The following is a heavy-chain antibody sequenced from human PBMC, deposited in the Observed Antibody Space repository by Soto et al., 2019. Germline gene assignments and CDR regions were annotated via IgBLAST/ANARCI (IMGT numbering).Heavy chain of an antibody. V-gene: IGHV1-3*01. Sequence: QVQLVQSWAEVKKPGASVKVSCKASGYTFISYAMHWVRQAPGQRLEWMGWINAGNGNTKYSQKFQDRVTITRDTSASTAYMELSSLRSEDTAVYYCARDLGIAAAGGVYNWFDPWGQGTLVTVSS. D-gene: IGHD6-13*01. CDR1: GYTFISYA. CDR2: INAGNGNT. CDR3: ARDLGIAAAGGVYNWFDP. J-gene: IGHJ5*02.